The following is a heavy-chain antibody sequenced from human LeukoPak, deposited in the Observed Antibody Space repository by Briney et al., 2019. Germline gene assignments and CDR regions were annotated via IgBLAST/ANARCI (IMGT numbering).Heavy chain of an antibody. D-gene: IGHD3-3*01. CDR1: VGSISSHF. CDR2: MYYSGIT. V-gene: IGHV4-59*11. CDR3: ARGLVSDFWSGYYTGIGFYYMDV. Sequence: SETLSLTCTVSVGSISSHFWSWIRRPPGPGLEGIGYMYYSGITNYNPSLKSRVTISVDTSKNQFSLKLSSVTAADSAVYYCARGLVSDFWSGYYTGIGFYYMDVWGKGTTVTVSS. J-gene: IGHJ6*03.